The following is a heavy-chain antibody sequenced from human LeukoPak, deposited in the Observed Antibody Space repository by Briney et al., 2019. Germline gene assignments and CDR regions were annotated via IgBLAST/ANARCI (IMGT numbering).Heavy chain of an antibody. CDR3: AVSTVPTALYYYYYYMDV. Sequence: ASVKVFCKASGYTFTSYYMHWVRQAPGQGLEWMGIINPSGGSTSYAQKFQGRVTMTRDTSTSTVYMELSSLRSEDTAVYYCAVSTVPTALYYYYYYMDVWGKGTTVTVSS. CDR1: GYTFTSYY. D-gene: IGHD4-11*01. CDR2: INPSGGST. J-gene: IGHJ6*03. V-gene: IGHV1-46*01.